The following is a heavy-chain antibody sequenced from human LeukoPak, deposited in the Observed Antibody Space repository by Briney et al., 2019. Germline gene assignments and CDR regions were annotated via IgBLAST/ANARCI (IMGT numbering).Heavy chain of an antibody. J-gene: IGHJ6*03. CDR3: ARADALNYYYMDV. V-gene: IGHV3-30*01. CDR1: GFTFSSYA. D-gene: IGHD2-2*01. CDR2: ISYDGSNK. Sequence: QSGGSLRLSCAASGFTFSSYAMHWVRQAPGKGLEWVAVISYDGSNKYYADSVKGRFTISRDNSKNTLYLQMNSLRAEDTAVYYRARADALNYYYMDVWGKGITVTVSS.